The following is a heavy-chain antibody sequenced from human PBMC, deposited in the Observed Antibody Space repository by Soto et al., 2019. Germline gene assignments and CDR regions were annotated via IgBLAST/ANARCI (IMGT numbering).Heavy chain of an antibody. CDR3: ARGRGCSGGSCRTDYYYYYYMDV. CDR2: INHSGST. Sequence: QVQLQQWGAGLLKPSETLSLTCAVYGGSFSGYYWSWIRQPPGKGLEWIGEINHSGSTNYNPSLKSRVNISVDTSKNQFSLKLSSVTAADTAVYYCARGRGCSGGSCRTDYYYYYYMDVWGKGTTVTVSS. J-gene: IGHJ6*03. CDR1: GGSFSGYY. V-gene: IGHV4-34*01. D-gene: IGHD2-15*01.